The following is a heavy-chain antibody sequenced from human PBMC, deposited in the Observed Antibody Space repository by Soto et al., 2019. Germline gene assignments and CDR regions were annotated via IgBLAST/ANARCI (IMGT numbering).Heavy chain of an antibody. CDR3: AHLHKEVAGKALNY. CDR2: IYWDDDK. Sequence: SGPTLVNPTQTLTLTCAFSGFSLSTSGVGVGWIRQPPGKALEWLTLIYWDDDKRYSPSLKSRLTITKDTSKNQVVLTMTNMDPVDTATYYCAHLHKEVAGKALNYWGQGTPVTVSS. V-gene: IGHV2-5*02. CDR1: GFSLSTSGVG. J-gene: IGHJ4*02. D-gene: IGHD6-19*01.